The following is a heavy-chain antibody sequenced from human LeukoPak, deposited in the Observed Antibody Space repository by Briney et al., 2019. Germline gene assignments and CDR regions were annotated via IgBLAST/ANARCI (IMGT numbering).Heavy chain of an antibody. J-gene: IGHJ4*02. D-gene: IGHD5-18*01. Sequence: SETLSLTCTVPGGSISSYYWSWIRQPPGKGLEWIGYIYYSGSTNYNPSLKSRVTISVDTSNNQFSLKLSSVTAADTAVYYCARQTGYSYGFNYWGQGTLVTVSS. CDR3: ARQTGYSYGFNY. CDR1: GGSISSYY. V-gene: IGHV4-59*08. CDR2: IYYSGST.